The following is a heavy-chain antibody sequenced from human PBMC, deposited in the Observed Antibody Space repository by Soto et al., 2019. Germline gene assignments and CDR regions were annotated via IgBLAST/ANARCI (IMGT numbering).Heavy chain of an antibody. CDR2: INPNSGGT. J-gene: IGHJ6*02. CDR1: GYTFTGYY. D-gene: IGHD3-10*01. Sequence: GASVKVSCKASGYTFTGYYIHWVRQAPGQGLEWMGWINPNSGGTNYAQKFQGWVTMTRDTSISTAYMELSRLRSDDTAVYYCARDQNSMVRGVDGMDVWGQGTTVTVSS. CDR3: ARDQNSMVRGVDGMDV. V-gene: IGHV1-2*04.